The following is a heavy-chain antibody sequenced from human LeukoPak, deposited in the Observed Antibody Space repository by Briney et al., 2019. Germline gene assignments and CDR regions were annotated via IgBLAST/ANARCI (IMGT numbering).Heavy chain of an antibody. V-gene: IGHV1-69*13. CDR3: ARGSPEKSITDY. CDR2: IIPILGTA. Sequence: SVKVSCKASVGTFSSYAITWVRQAPGHGLEWMGGIIPILGTASYAQKFQGRVTITADESASMAYMELSSLRSEDTAVYYCARGSPEKSITDYWGQGTLVTVSS. CDR1: VGTFSSYA. J-gene: IGHJ4*02. D-gene: IGHD3-10*01.